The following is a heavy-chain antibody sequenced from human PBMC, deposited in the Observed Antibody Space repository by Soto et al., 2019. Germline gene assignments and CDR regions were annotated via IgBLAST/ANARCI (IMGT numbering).Heavy chain of an antibody. J-gene: IGHJ6*02. D-gene: IGHD3-3*01. CDR2: INAGNGNT. CDR3: ARDEYYDFWSGYYTGYYGMGV. CDR1: GDTFTTYD. Sequence: GASVKVSCKASGDTFTTYDINWVRQATGHGLEWMGWINAGNGNTKYSQKFQGRVTITRDTSASTAYMELSSLRSEDTAVYYCARDEYYDFWSGYYTGYYGMGVWGQGTTVTVS. V-gene: IGHV1-3*01.